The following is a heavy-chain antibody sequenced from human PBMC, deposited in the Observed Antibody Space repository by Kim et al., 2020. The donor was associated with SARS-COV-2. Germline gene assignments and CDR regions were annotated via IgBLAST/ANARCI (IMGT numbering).Heavy chain of an antibody. D-gene: IGHD3-22*01. CDR2: ISYDGSNK. CDR1: GFTFSSYG. Sequence: GGSLRLSCAASGFTFSSYGMHWVRQAPGKGLEWVAVISYDGSNKYYADSVKGRFTISRDNSKNTLYLQMNSLRAEDTAVYYCAKDDLGSSGYYYLGSFDYWGQGTLVTVSS. CDR3: AKDDLGSSGYYYLGSFDY. J-gene: IGHJ4*02. V-gene: IGHV3-30*18.